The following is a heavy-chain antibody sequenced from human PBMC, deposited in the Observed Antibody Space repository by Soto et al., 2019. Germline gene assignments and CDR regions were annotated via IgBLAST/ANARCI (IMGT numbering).Heavy chain of an antibody. J-gene: IGHJ3*02. Sequence: GASLWDSCKASGYTFPRFDINLVRQAAGQGLEWMGGFDPEDGETIYAQKFQGRVTMTEDTSTDTAYMELSSLRSEDTAVYYCATRYSSSSFDAFDIWGQGTMVTVSS. D-gene: IGHD6-6*01. CDR2: FDPEDGET. CDR1: GYTFPRFD. CDR3: ATRYSSSSFDAFDI. V-gene: IGHV1-24*01.